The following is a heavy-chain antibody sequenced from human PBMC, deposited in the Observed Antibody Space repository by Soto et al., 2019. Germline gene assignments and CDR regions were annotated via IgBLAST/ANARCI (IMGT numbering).Heavy chain of an antibody. J-gene: IGHJ4*02. CDR3: ARDPRIQLWLMDY. CDR2: ISYDGSNK. V-gene: IGHV3-30-3*01. CDR1: GFTFSSYA. D-gene: IGHD5-18*01. Sequence: VGSLRLSCAASGFTFSSYAMHWVRQAPGKGLEWVAVISYDGSNKYYADSVKGRFTISRDNSKNTLYLQMNSLRAEDTAVYYCARDPRIQLWLMDYWGRGTLVTVSS.